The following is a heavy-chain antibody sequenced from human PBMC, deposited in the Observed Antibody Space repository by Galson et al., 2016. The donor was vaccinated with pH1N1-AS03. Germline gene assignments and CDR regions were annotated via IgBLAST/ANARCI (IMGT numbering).Heavy chain of an antibody. Sequence: SLRLSCAASGFTFDDYTMHWVRQRPGKGPEWVALINWDGSARDHGGSVCGRFTVSRDNTKNSLYLQQDNLGVDDTALYFCARDAGIVTGLDAFDLWGQGTLVIVSS. D-gene: IGHD1-14*01. V-gene: IGHV3-43D*04. CDR2: INWDGSAR. CDR3: ARDAGIVTGLDAFDL. CDR1: GFTFDDYT. J-gene: IGHJ3*01.